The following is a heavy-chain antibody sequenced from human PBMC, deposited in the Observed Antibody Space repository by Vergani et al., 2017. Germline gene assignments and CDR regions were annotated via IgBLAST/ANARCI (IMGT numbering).Heavy chain of an antibody. V-gene: IGHV4-30-2*01. D-gene: IGHD6-6*01. J-gene: IGHJ4*02. Sequence: QVQLQESGPGLVKPSQTLSLTCAVSGGSISSGGYSWSWIRQPPGKGLEWIGYIYHSGSTYYNPSLKSRVTISVDRSKNQFSLKLSSVTAADTAVYYCARGSIAARHKFDYWGQGTLVTVSS. CDR3: ARGSIAARHKFDY. CDR1: GGSISSGGYS. CDR2: IYHSGST.